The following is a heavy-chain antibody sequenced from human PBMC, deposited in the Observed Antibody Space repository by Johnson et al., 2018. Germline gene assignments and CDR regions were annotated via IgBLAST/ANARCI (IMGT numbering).Heavy chain of an antibody. Sequence: VQLVQSGGGLVQPGRSLRLSCAASGFTFDDYAMHWVRQAPGKGLEWVSTISWNSGSIGYADSVKGRFTISRDNAKNSLYLQMNSLRAEDTALYYCAKDMTYSISSGPPYGMVVWGQGTTVTVSS. CDR2: ISWNSGSI. D-gene: IGHD6-6*01. J-gene: IGHJ6*02. CDR1: GFTFDDYA. CDR3: AKDMTYSISSGPPYGMVV. V-gene: IGHV3-9*01.